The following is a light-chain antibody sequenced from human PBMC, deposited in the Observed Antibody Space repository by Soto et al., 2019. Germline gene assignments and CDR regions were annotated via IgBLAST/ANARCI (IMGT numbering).Light chain of an antibody. CDR2: TSN. V-gene: IGLV1-44*01. Sequence: QSVMIQPPSASGTPGQRVTISCSGSSSNIGSNAVNWFQQVPGTAPKLLIYTSNQRPSGVPDRFSGSKSGTSASLAISGLQSDDEADYYCAGWDDSLNGGVFGGGTKLTVL. CDR3: AGWDDSLNGGV. J-gene: IGLJ3*02. CDR1: SSNIGSNA.